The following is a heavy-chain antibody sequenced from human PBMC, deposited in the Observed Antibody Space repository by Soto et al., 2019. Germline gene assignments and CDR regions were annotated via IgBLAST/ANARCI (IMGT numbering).Heavy chain of an antibody. D-gene: IGHD3-3*01. CDR3: AKAELDHYDFWSGYDY. CDR2: ISGSGGST. V-gene: IGHV3-23*01. CDR1: GFTFSSYA. Sequence: GGSLRLSCAASGFTFSSYAMSWVRQAPGKGLEWVSAISGSGGSTYYADSVKGRFTISRDNSKNTLYLQMNSLRAEDTAVYYCAKAELDHYDFWSGYDYWGQGTLVTVSS. J-gene: IGHJ4*02.